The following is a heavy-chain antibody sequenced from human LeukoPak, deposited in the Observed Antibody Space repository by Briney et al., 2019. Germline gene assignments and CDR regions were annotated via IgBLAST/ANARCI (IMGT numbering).Heavy chain of an antibody. D-gene: IGHD3-22*01. CDR3: ARVRGGDDSSGWDAFDI. CDR2: ISAYNGNT. Sequence: GASVKVSCKASGYTFTSYGISWVRQAPGQGLEWMGWISAYNGNTNYAQKLQGRVTMTTDTSTSTAYMELRSLRSDDTAVYYCARVRGGDDSSGWDAFDIWGQGTMVTVSS. V-gene: IGHV1-18*01. J-gene: IGHJ3*02. CDR1: GYTFTSYG.